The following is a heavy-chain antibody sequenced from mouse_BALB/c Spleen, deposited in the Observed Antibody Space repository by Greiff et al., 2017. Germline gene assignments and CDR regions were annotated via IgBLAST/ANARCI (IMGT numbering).Heavy chain of an antibody. CDR2: IWGDGST. CDR1: GFSLTGYG. CDR3: ARDKDYGSKYFDV. D-gene: IGHD1-1*01. J-gene: IGHJ1*01. V-gene: IGHV2-6-7*01. Sequence: VQLVESGPGLVAPSQSLSITCTVSGFSLTGYGVNWVRQPPGKGLEWLGMIWGDGSTDYNSALKSRLSISKDNSKSQVFLKMNSLQTDDTARYYCARDKDYGSKYFDVWGAGTTVTVSS.